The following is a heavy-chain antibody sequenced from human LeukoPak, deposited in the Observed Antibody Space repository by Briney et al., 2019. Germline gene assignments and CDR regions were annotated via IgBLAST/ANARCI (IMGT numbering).Heavy chain of an antibody. V-gene: IGHV1-2*02. Sequence: ASVKVSCKASGYTFTGYYMHWVRQAPGQGLEWMGWINPNSGGTNYAQKFQGRVTMTRDTSISTAYMELSRLRSDDTAVYYCARPSYYYDSSGYWYGMDVWGQGTTVTVSS. CDR1: GYTFTGYY. CDR3: ARPSYYYDSSGYWYGMDV. CDR2: INPNSGGT. D-gene: IGHD3-22*01. J-gene: IGHJ6*02.